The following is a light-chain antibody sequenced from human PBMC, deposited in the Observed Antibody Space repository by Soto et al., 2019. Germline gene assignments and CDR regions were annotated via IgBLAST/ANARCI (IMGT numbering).Light chain of an antibody. Sequence: QSALTQPASVSGSPGQSITISCTGTSSDGGGYNYVSWYQQHPGKAPKLMIYEVSNRPSGVSNRFSGSKSGNTASLTISGLQAEDEDDYYCSSYTSTSTYVFGTGTKLTVL. CDR2: EVS. CDR1: SSDGGGYNY. CDR3: SSYTSTSTYV. J-gene: IGLJ1*01. V-gene: IGLV2-14*01.